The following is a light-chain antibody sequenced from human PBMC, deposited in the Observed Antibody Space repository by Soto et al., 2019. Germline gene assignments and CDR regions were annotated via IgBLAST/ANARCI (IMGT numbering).Light chain of an antibody. Sequence: VELTQPPDTLSVSPGDRATLSCRASQSVGRDYLAWYQQKPGQAPRLLIHGASNRATGIPDRFSGSGSGTDFTLSISRLEPEDFAVYYCQQYAKSPITFGQGTRLRL. V-gene: IGKV3-20*01. CDR3: QQYAKSPIT. J-gene: IGKJ5*01. CDR1: QSVGRDY. CDR2: GAS.